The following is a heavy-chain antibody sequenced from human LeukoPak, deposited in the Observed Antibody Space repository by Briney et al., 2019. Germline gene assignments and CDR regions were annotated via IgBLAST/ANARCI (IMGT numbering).Heavy chain of an antibody. CDR3: ARFRSGLGYWFDP. D-gene: IGHD3-3*01. CDR1: GGSISSYY. Sequence: PSETLSLTCTVSGGSISSYYWSWIRQLPGKGLEWIGYIYYSGSTNYNPSLKSRVTISVDTSKNQFSLKLSSVTAADTAVYYCARFRSGLGYWFDPWGQGTLVTVSS. CDR2: IYYSGST. V-gene: IGHV4-59*08. J-gene: IGHJ5*02.